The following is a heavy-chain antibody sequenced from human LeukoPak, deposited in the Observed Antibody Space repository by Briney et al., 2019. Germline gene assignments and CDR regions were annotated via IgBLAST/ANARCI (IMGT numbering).Heavy chain of an antibody. Sequence: PSETLSLTCAVSGGSISSGGYYWSWIRQPPGKGLEWIGYIYYSGSTNYNPSLKGRVTISVDTSKNQFSLKLSSVTAADTAVYYCARDQGDGYKPGFDYWGQGTLVTVSS. J-gene: IGHJ4*02. D-gene: IGHD5-24*01. CDR1: GGSISSGGYY. V-gene: IGHV4-61*08. CDR2: IYYSGST. CDR3: ARDQGDGYKPGFDY.